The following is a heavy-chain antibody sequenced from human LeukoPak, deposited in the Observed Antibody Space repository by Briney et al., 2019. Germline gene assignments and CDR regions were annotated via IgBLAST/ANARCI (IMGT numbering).Heavy chain of an antibody. J-gene: IGHJ4*02. CDR2: IYYSGST. CDR3: ARNPLVDYGDSLYFDY. CDR1: GGSISSGGYS. D-gene: IGHD4-17*01. Sequence: SETLSLTCTVSGGSISSGGYSWSWIRQPPGKGLEWIGYIYYSGSTNYNPSLKSRVTISVDTSKNQFSLKLSSVTAADTAVYYCARNPLVDYGDSLYFDYWGQGTLVTVSS. V-gene: IGHV4-61*08.